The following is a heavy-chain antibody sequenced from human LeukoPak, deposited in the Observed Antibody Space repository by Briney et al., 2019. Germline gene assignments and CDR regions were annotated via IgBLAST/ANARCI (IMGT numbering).Heavy chain of an antibody. V-gene: IGHV4-59*01. D-gene: IGHD5-24*01. CDR3: ARERIGGWQQHYYFDY. CDR1: GGSISSYY. CDR2: IYYSGST. J-gene: IGHJ4*02. Sequence: SETLSLTCTVSGGSISSYYWSWIRQPPGKGLEWIGYIYYSGSTNYNPSLKSRVTISVDTSKNQFSLKLSSVTAADTAVYYCARERIGGWQQHYYFDYWGQGTLVTVSS.